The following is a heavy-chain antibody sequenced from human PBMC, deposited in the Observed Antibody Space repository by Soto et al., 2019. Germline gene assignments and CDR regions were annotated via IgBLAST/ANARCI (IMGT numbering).Heavy chain of an antibody. CDR3: AIPTGMAGIGMDF. CDR2: IYHSGSS. D-gene: IGHD5-18*01. CDR1: GGSISSAGYS. V-gene: IGHV4-30-2*01. Sequence: QLQLQESGSGLVKASETLSLTCAVSGGSISSAGYSWSWIRQPPGGGLEWLGYIYHSGSSYYNPSLKSRGTISVDRSKNQFSLNLRSVTAEDTAVYYCAIPTGMAGIGMDFWGQGTTVTVS. J-gene: IGHJ6*02.